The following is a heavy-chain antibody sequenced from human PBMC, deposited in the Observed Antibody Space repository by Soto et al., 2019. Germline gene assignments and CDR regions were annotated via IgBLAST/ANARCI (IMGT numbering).Heavy chain of an antibody. CDR3: ARGFTMVRGVIPPWFDP. J-gene: IGHJ5*02. D-gene: IGHD3-10*01. V-gene: IGHV1-69*13. CDR1: GGTFSSYA. Sequence: GASVKVSCKASGGTFSSYAISWLRQAPGQGLEWMGGIIPIFGTANYAQKFQGRVTITADESTSTAYMGLSSLRSEDTAVYYCARGFTMVRGVIPPWFDPWRQGTLVTVSS. CDR2: IIPIFGTA.